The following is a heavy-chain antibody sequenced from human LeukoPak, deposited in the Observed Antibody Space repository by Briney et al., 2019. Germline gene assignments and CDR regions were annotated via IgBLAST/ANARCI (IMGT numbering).Heavy chain of an antibody. CDR2: IKSKTDGGTP. V-gene: IGHV3-15*01. D-gene: IGHD6-13*01. J-gene: IGHJ4*02. Sequence: GGSLRLSCAASGFTFSNAWMSWVREATGKGLEWVGRIKSKTDGGTPDYAAPVKGRFTISRDDSKNTLYLRMNSLKTEDTAVYYCTGVSRSSWYDYWGQGTLVTVSS. CDR1: GFTFSNAW. CDR3: TGVSRSSWYDY.